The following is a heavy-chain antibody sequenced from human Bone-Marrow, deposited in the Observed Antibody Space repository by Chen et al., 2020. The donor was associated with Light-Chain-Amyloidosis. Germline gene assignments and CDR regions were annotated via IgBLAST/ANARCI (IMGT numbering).Heavy chain of an antibody. CDR2: ITYGGTNQ. D-gene: IGHD2-21*02. V-gene: IGHV3-30*18. CDR1: GFTFSSCG. Sequence: QVQLVESGGGVVQPGGSLRLSCAASGFTFSSCGRHWVRQAPGKGLEWLAVITYGGTNQYYADSVRGRFSIFTDNSKNIVYLQMSRLRTEDTAVYYCAKDASPLSSRTASYWGQGTLVTVSS. CDR3: AKDASPLSSRTASY. J-gene: IGHJ4*02.